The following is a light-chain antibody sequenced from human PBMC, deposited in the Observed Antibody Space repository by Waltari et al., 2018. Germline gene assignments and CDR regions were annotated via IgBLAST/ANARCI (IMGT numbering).Light chain of an antibody. J-gene: IGLJ2*01. CDR2: EDT. CDR1: TLAVGRLTL. Sequence: QPALPQLASVSGPPGQSSTTPSPGLTLAVGRLTLASWYHHPPGKAPKLMIYEDTKRPSGISDRFSGSKSGNTASLTISGLQAEDEADYYCCSYAGGSTYVFGGGTRLTVL. V-gene: IGLV2-23*01. CDR3: CSYAGGSTYV.